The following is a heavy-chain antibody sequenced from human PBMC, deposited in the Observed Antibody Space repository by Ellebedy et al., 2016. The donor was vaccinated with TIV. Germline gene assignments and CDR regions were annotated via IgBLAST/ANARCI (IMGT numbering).Heavy chain of an antibody. V-gene: IGHV3-30*03. CDR1: GFTFSSYG. D-gene: IGHD2-15*01. CDR3: ARDSVASPYYYYYYGMDV. J-gene: IGHJ6*02. CDR2: ISYDGTNK. Sequence: GGSLRLSCAASGFTFSSYGMHWVRQAPGKGLEWVAVISYDGTNKYYADSVKGRFTISRDNSKNTLYLQMNSLRAEDTAVYYCARDSVASPYYYYYYGMDVWGQGTTVTVSS.